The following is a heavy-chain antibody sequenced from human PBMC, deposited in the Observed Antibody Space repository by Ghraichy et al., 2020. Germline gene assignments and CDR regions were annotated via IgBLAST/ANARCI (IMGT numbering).Heavy chain of an antibody. J-gene: IGHJ4*02. CDR3: ARESVDTAMDPAYYFDY. CDR1: GGSISSYY. D-gene: IGHD5-18*01. V-gene: IGHV4-4*07. CDR2: IYTSGST. Sequence: ETLSLTCTVSGGSISSYYWSWIRQPAGKGLEWIGRIYTSGSTNYNPSLKSRVTMSVDTSKNQFSLKLSSVTAADTAVYYCARESVDTAMDPAYYFDYWGQGTLVTVSS.